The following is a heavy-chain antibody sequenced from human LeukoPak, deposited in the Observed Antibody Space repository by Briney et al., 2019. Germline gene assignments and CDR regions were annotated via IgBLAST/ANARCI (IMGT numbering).Heavy chain of an antibody. Sequence: SETLSLTCAVSGGSISIGGYSWSWVRQPPGKGLEWNGYIYHSGSTYYNPSLKSRVTISVDTSKNQFSLKLSSVTAADTAVYYCARVSNPPGYSSSWYLDYWGQGTLVTVSS. V-gene: IGHV4-30-2*01. J-gene: IGHJ4*02. CDR3: ARVSNPPGYSSSWYLDY. CDR2: IYHSGST. D-gene: IGHD6-13*01. CDR1: GGSISIGGYS.